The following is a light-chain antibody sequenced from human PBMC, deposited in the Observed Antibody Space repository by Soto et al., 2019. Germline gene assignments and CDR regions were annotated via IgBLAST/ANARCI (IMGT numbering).Light chain of an antibody. V-gene: IGLV2-14*01. Sequence: QSELTQPASVSGSPGRSITISCTGTSSDVGGYNYVSWYQQHPGKAPKLMIYEVSNRPSGVSNRFSGSKSGNTASLTISGLQAEDEADYYCSSYTSSSTPYVFGTGTKVTVL. CDR1: SSDVGGYNY. CDR3: SSYTSSSTPYV. CDR2: EVS. J-gene: IGLJ1*01.